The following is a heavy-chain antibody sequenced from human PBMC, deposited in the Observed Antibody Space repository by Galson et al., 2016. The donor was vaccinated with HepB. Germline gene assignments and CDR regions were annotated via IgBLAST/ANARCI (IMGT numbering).Heavy chain of an antibody. D-gene: IGHD2-15*01. J-gene: IGHJ4*02. CDR2: TFYRSNWQN. CDR1: GDSVSSNSAG. Sequence: CAISGDSVSSNSAGWNWIRQSPSRGLAWLGRTFYRSNWQNDYAESVKSRITINPDTSKNQFSLQLNSVTPEDTAVYYCARSYLLGRGFGWWGQGTLVTVSS. V-gene: IGHV6-1*01. CDR3: ARSYLLGRGFGW.